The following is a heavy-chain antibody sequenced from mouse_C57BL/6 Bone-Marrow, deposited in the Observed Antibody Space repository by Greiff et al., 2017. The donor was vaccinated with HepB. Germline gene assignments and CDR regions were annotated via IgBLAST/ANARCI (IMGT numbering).Heavy chain of an antibody. Sequence: EVQLQESGGGLVQSGRSLRLSCATSGFTFSDFYMEWVRQAPGKGLEWIAASRNKANDYTTEYSASVKGRFIVSRDTSQSILYLQMNALRAEDTAIYYCARGGLLRYFDVWGTGTTVTVSS. D-gene: IGHD2-3*01. J-gene: IGHJ1*03. CDR1: GFTFSDFY. CDR3: ARGGLLRYFDV. CDR2: SRNKANDYTT. V-gene: IGHV7-1*01.